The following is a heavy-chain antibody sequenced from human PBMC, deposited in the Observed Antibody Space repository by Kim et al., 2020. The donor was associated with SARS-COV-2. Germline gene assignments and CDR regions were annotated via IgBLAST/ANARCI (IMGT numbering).Heavy chain of an antibody. CDR1: GLNFSDYY. V-gene: IGHV3-11*05. CDR2: ISSRSSYT. J-gene: IGHJ3*01. D-gene: IGHD3-22*01. Sequence: GGSLRLSCAASGLNFSDYYMSWIRQAPGKGLEWVSYISSRSSYTNYADSVKGRFTISRDNAKNSLYLQMNTLRAEDTAVYYCARDRFPNYSDSPNGEGDAFDLWGQGTMVTVSS. CDR3: ARDRFPNYSDSPNGEGDAFDL.